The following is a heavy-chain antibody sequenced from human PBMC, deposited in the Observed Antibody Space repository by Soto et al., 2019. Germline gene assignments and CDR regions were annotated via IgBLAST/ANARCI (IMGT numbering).Heavy chain of an antibody. CDR3: VRVNYDYIWGSYREYYYYYMDV. CDR1: GFTFSSYS. CDR2: ISSSSSTI. Sequence: EVQLVESGGGLVQPGGSLRLSCAASGFTFSSYSMNWVRQAPGKGLEWVSYISSSSSTIYYADSVKGRFTISRDNAKNSLYLQMNSLRAEDTAVYYCVRVNYDYIWGSYREYYYYYMDVWGKGTTVTVSS. J-gene: IGHJ6*03. V-gene: IGHV3-48*01. D-gene: IGHD3-16*02.